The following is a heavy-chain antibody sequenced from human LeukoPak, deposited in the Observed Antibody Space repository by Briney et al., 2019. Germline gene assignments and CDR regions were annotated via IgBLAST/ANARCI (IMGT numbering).Heavy chain of an antibody. V-gene: IGHV3-7*03. D-gene: IGHD3-10*01. CDR2: IKQDGSER. CDR1: GFTFSSYW. CDR3: ARSGRKVRGVMGYYFDY. Sequence: GGSLRLSCAASGFTFSSYWMTWVRQAPGKGLEWVANIKQDGSERNYVDSVKGRFTISRDNAKNSLYLQMNTLRDEDTAVYYCARSGRKVRGVMGYYFDYWGQGTLVTVSS. J-gene: IGHJ4*02.